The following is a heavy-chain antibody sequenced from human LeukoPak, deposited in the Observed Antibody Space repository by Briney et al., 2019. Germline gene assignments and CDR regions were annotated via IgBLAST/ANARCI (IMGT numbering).Heavy chain of an antibody. CDR3: AREGYYYDSSGCYVIDY. J-gene: IGHJ4*02. V-gene: IGHV3-7*03. CDR1: GFIFSRYW. Sequence: GGSLRLSCAASGFIFSRYWMSWVRQAPRKGLEWVANIKQDGSEKYYVDSVKGRFTISRDNAKNSLYLQMNYLRAEDTAVYYCAREGYYYDSSGCYVIDYWGQGTLVTVSS. CDR2: IKQDGSEK. D-gene: IGHD3-22*01.